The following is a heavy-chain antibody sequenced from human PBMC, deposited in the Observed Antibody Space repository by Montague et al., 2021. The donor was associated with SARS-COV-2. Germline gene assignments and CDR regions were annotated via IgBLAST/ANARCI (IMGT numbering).Heavy chain of an antibody. Sequence: SETLSLTCTVSGDSISSYYWSWIRQPPGKGLEWIVYIYYSGSTNYNPSLKSRVTISVDTSKNQFSLKLSSVTAADTAVYYCARVFPRWLQFDPYFDYWGQGTLVTVSS. D-gene: IGHD5-24*01. CDR1: GDSISSYY. V-gene: IGHV4-59*01. CDR2: IYYSGST. J-gene: IGHJ4*02. CDR3: ARVFPRWLQFDPYFDY.